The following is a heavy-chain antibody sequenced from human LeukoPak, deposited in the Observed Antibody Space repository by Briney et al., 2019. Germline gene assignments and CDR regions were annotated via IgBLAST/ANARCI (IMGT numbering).Heavy chain of an antibody. CDR2: IHYSGST. J-gene: IGHJ4*02. CDR3: ARGLKTLYDILTGHYKGVAYFDY. Sequence: PSETLSLTCTVSGGSISDSSYYWGWIRQPPGKGLEWIASIHYSGSTHYNPSLKSRVTISVDTSKNQFSMKLTSVTAADTAVYYCARGLKTLYDILTGHYKGVAYFDYWGQGTLVTVSS. V-gene: IGHV4-39*01. D-gene: IGHD3-9*01. CDR1: GGSISDSSYY.